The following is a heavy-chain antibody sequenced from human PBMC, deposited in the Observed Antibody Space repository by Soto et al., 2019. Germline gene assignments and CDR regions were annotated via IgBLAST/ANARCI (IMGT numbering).Heavy chain of an antibody. V-gene: IGHV4-39*01. CDR1: GGSISSSDFY. CDR3: AVVDSTGNWFDP. J-gene: IGHJ5*02. Sequence: SETLSLTCTVSGGSISSSDFYWGWLRQTPGKGLEFIGSMYYSGTTYYNTSLKSRVTISVDTSKNQFTLKLISVTAAEKAVYYCAVVDSTGNWFDPWGQGTLVTVSS. D-gene: IGHD6-25*01. CDR2: MYYSGTT.